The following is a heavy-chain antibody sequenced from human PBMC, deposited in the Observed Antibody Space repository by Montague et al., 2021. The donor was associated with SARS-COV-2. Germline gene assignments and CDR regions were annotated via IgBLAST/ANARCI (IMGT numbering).Heavy chain of an antibody. J-gene: IGHJ3*02. D-gene: IGHD3-9*01. CDR3: ARTYYYILTGYYNRGAFDI. V-gene: IGHV4-59*08. Sequence: SETLSLTCTVSGGSISSYYWSWIRQPPGKGLEWIGYIYYSGSTNYNPSLKSRVTISVDTSKNQFSLKLSSVTAADTAVYYCARTYYYILTGYYNRGAFDIWGQGTMVTVSS. CDR2: IYYSGST. CDR1: GGSISSYY.